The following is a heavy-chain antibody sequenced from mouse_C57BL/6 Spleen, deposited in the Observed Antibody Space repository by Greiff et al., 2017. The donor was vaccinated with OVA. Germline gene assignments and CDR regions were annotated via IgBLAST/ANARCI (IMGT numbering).Heavy chain of an antibody. CDR3: ASDYDRFAY. Sequence: VNLVESGPGLVQPSQSLSITCTVSGFSLTSYGVHWVRQSPGKGLEWLGVIWSGGSTDYNAAFISRLSISKDNYKSQVFFKMNSLQADDTAIYYCASDYDRFAYWGQGTLVTVSA. D-gene: IGHD2-3*01. J-gene: IGHJ3*01. CDR2: IWSGGST. CDR1: GFSLTSYG. V-gene: IGHV2-2*01.